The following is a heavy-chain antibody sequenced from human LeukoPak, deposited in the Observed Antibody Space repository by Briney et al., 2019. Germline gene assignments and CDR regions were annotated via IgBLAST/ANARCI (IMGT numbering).Heavy chain of an antibody. CDR1: GDSTNSGNYY. V-gene: IGHV4-39*01. CDR2: IYYSTNT. D-gene: IGHD3-10*01. Sequence: SETLSLTCSVSGDSTNSGNYYWSWVRQPPGKGLEWIGNIYYSTNTYYNPSLLGRVSISIDTSRNQFSLRVSSVTAADTAVYYCARGDYYGSGSYPDYWGQGTLVTVSS. CDR3: ARGDYYGSGSYPDY. J-gene: IGHJ4*02.